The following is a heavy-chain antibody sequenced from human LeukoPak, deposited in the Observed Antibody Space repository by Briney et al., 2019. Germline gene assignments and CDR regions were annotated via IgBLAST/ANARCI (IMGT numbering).Heavy chain of an antibody. CDR2: IYHSGRT. CDR1: GYSISSGYY. J-gene: IGHJ3*02. V-gene: IGHV4-38-2*02. Sequence: SETLSLTCTVSGYSISSGYYWGWIRQPPGKGLEWIGIIYHSGRTFYNPSLKSRVTISVDTSKNQFSLKLSSVTAADTAVYYWARDSGIVVVPAAMYGRAFDIWGQGTMVTVSS. CDR3: ARDSGIVVVPAAMYGRAFDI. D-gene: IGHD2-2*01.